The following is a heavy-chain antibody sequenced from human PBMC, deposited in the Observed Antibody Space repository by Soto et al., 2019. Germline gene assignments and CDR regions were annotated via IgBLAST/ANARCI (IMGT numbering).Heavy chain of an antibody. D-gene: IGHD3-22*01. J-gene: IGHJ6*02. CDR1: GGTFSSYA. Sequence: QVQLVQSGAEVKKPGSSVKVSCKASGGTFSSYAISWVRQAPGQGLEWMGGIIPIFGTANYAQKFQGRVTIIADESTSTAYMELSSLRSEDTAVYYCAKGVVVITPQKNYYYYGMDVWGQGTTVTVSS. CDR2: IIPIFGTA. V-gene: IGHV1-69*01. CDR3: AKGVVVITPQKNYYYYGMDV.